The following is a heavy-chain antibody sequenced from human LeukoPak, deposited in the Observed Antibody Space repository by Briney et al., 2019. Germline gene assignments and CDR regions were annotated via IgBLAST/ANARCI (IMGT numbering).Heavy chain of an antibody. CDR2: IHYSGYT. D-gene: IGHD3-16*01. V-gene: IGHV4-31*03. Sequence: SQTLSLTCTVSGGSISSGSCYWAWVRQHTGQGLEWIGYIHYSGYTYFNPSLRSRVILSLDTSQNQFSLKLNSVTAADTAVYYCATRFGGWADAFDIWGPGTMVTVSS. CDR1: GGSISSGSCY. J-gene: IGHJ3*02. CDR3: ATRFGGWADAFDI.